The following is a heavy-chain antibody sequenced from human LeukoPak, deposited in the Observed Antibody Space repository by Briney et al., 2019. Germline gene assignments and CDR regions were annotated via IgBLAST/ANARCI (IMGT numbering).Heavy chain of an antibody. D-gene: IGHD5-18*01. CDR3: ARRGEAMDPFDY. J-gene: IGHJ4*02. V-gene: IGHV5-51*01. Sequence: GESLKISCKDSGYSFTSYWIGCVRQMPGKALELLGIIYPGDSDTRYSPSFQGQVTISADKSINTAYLQWSSLKASDTAIYYCARRGEAMDPFDYWGQGTLVTVSS. CDR1: GYSFTSYW. CDR2: IYPGDSDT.